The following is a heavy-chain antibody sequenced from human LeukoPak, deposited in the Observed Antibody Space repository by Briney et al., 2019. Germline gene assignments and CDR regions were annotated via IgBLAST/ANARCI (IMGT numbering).Heavy chain of an antibody. J-gene: IGHJ5*02. Sequence: PSETLSLTCTVSGASISSSAYYWGWIRQPPGKGLEWIGSIGGSNYYRGSTYYNPSLKSRVTIHVDTSKDQFSLKLSSVTAADAAVYYCARLETSVTEHNWFDPWGQGTLVTVSS. CDR2: IGGSNYYRGST. CDR3: ARLETSVTEHNWFDP. V-gene: IGHV4-39*01. D-gene: IGHD2-21*02. CDR1: GASISSSAYY.